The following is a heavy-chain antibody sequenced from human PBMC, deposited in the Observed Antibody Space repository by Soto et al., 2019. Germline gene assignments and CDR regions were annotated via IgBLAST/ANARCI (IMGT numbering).Heavy chain of an antibody. D-gene: IGHD3-22*01. J-gene: IGHJ4*02. CDR3: ARSIDSSGFYFSNC. V-gene: IGHV4-30-2*02. CDR2: IYHSGST. Sequence: PSGPLYIASAGCGGSIQSGGYSWTWIRQPLGKGLEWIGYIYHSGSTYYNPSLKSRVTISVDRSKNQFSLKLYSVTAADTAVYYCARSIDSSGFYFSNCWGQGILVTVSS. CDR1: GGSIQSGGYS.